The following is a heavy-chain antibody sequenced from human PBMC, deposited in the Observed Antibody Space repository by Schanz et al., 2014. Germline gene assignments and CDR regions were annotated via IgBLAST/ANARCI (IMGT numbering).Heavy chain of an antibody. J-gene: IGHJ3*02. D-gene: IGHD3-10*01. CDR1: GFGFSSYS. V-gene: IGHV3-48*01. Sequence: EVQLVESGGGVVQPGGSLRLSCAASGFGFSSYSMNWVRQAPGKGLEWVSYISGSSRTIYYADSMKGRFTVSRDNAENALYLQMNSLRAEDTGLYFCAKGRFGELSAFDIWGQGTMVTVSS. CDR3: AKGRFGELSAFDI. CDR2: ISGSSRTI.